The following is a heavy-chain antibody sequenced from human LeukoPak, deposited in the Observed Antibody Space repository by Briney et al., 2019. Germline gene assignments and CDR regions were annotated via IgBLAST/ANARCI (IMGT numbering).Heavy chain of an antibody. J-gene: IGHJ4*02. V-gene: IGHV3-21*01. D-gene: IGHD3-22*01. CDR1: GFTFSSYS. CDR3: ARDSNDSSGYYRDPFDY. CDR2: ISSSSSYI. Sequence: GGSLRLSCAASGFTFSSYSMNWVRQAPGKGLEWVPSISSSSSYIYYADSVKGRFTISRDNAKNSLYLQMNSLRAEDTAVYYCARDSNDSSGYYRDPFDYWGQGTLVTVSS.